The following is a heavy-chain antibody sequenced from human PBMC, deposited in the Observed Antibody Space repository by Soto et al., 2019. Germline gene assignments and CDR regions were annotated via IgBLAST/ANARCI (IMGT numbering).Heavy chain of an antibody. CDR1: GFTFNTYT. J-gene: IGHJ3*02. CDR2: VSSTSTYI. D-gene: IGHD2-15*01. V-gene: IGHV3-21*01. CDR3: ARDSSIFFTGGTCYLHDAFDI. Sequence: EVQLVESGGGQVKPGGSLRLSCAASGFTFNTYTMNWVRQAPGKGLEWVSTVSSTSTYIYYADSVRGRFTISRDNAGNSLYLEISSVRVEDSAVYYCARDSSIFFTGGTCYLHDAFDIWGEGETVTASS.